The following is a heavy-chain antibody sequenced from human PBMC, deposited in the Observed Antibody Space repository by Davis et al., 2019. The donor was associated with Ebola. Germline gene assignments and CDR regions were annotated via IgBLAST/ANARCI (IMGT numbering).Heavy chain of an antibody. V-gene: IGHV4-61*01. J-gene: IGHJ6*02. CDR1: GGSVNSGNYY. CDR3: SRCGFRTGYSYYSYYGIDV. Sequence: GSLRLSCTVSGGSVNSGNYYWSWIRQSPGKELEWIGHVYYAGTTKYSPSLMSRVSMSIDTSKNQFSLTLRSVTAADTAVYFCSRCGFRTGYSYYSYYGIDVWGQGATVTVSS. CDR2: VYYAGTT. D-gene: IGHD3/OR15-3a*01.